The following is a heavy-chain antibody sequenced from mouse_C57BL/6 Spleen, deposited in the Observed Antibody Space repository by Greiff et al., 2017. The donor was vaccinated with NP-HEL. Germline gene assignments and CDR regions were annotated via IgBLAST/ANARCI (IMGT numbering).Heavy chain of an antibody. CDR2: INPSSGYT. CDR3: ARAGVPYDEGFAY. D-gene: IGHD2-12*01. Sequence: QVQLQQSGAELAKPGASVKLSCKASGYTFTSYWMHWVKQRPGQGLEWIGYINPSSGYTKYNQKFKDKATLTADKSSSTGYMQLSSLTYEDYAVYYCARAGVPYDEGFAYWGQGTLVTVSA. J-gene: IGHJ3*01. V-gene: IGHV1-7*01. CDR1: GYTFTSYW.